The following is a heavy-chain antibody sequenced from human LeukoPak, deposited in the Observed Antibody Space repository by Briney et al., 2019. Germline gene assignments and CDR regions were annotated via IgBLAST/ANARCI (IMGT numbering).Heavy chain of an antibody. Sequence: AASVKVSCKVSGYTLTELSMHWVRQAPGKGLEWMGGFDPEDGETIYAQKFQGRVTMTEDTSTDTAYMELSSLRSEGTAVYYCATQIQLWSLYGMDVWGQGTTVTVS. CDR2: FDPEDGET. D-gene: IGHD5-18*01. V-gene: IGHV1-24*01. J-gene: IGHJ6*02. CDR1: GYTLTELS. CDR3: ATQIQLWSLYGMDV.